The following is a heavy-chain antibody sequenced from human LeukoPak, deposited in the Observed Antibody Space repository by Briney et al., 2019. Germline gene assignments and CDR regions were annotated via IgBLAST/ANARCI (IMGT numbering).Heavy chain of an antibody. D-gene: IGHD3-22*01. Sequence: PSETLSLTCTVSGGSISSYYWSWIRQPPGKGLEWIGYIYYSGSTKYNPSLKSRVTISVDTSKNQFSLKLSSVTAADTAVYYCASWWGYDSSGYEYWGQGTLVTVSS. CDR2: IYYSGST. CDR3: ASWWGYDSSGYEY. CDR1: GGSISSYY. J-gene: IGHJ4*02. V-gene: IGHV4-59*01.